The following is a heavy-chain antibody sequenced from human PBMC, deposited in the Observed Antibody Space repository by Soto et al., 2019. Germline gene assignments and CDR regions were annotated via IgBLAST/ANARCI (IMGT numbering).Heavy chain of an antibody. CDR2: ISYDGSNK. CDR3: AKDHFDY. Sequence: GGSLRLSCATCGFNFSSYGMHWVRQAPGKGLEWVAVISYDGSNKYYADSVKGRFTISRDNSKNTLYLQMNSLRAEDTAVYYCAKDHFDYWGQGTLVTVSS. J-gene: IGHJ4*02. CDR1: GFNFSSYG. V-gene: IGHV3-30*18.